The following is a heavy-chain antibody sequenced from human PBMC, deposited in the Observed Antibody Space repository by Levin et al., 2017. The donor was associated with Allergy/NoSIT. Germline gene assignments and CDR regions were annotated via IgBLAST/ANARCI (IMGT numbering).Heavy chain of an antibody. D-gene: IGHD3-10*01. CDR3: ARDRTYYYGSGSYYGDY. V-gene: IGHV3-7*01. J-gene: IGHJ4*02. CDR2: IKQDGSEK. CDR1: GFTFSSYW. Sequence: GESLKISCAASGFTFSSYWMSWVRQAPGKGLEWVANIKQDGSEKYYVDSVKGRFTISRDNAKNSLYLQMNSLRAEDTAVYYCARDRTYYYGSGSYYGDYWGQGTLVTVSS.